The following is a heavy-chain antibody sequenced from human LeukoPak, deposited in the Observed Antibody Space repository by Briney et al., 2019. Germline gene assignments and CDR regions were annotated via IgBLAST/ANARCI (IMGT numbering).Heavy chain of an antibody. Sequence: ASVKVSCKASGYTFTSYYINWVRQATGQGPEWMGWMNPNSGNTDYAQRFQGRVTMTRNTSISTAYMELSSLRSEDTAVYYCARPMDSGSSDAFDIWGQGTMVTVSS. V-gene: IGHV1-8*01. CDR1: GYTFTSYY. CDR2: MNPNSGNT. D-gene: IGHD1-26*01. J-gene: IGHJ3*02. CDR3: ARPMDSGSSDAFDI.